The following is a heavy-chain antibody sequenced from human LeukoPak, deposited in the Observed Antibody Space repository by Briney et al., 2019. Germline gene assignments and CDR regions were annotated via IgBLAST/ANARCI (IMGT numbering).Heavy chain of an antibody. V-gene: IGHV4-4*02. D-gene: IGHD4-23*01. J-gene: IGHJ4*02. Sequence: PSQTLSLTCTVSGGSISSSNWWSWVRQPPGKGLEWIGEIYHSGSTNYNPSLKSRVTISVDKSKNQFSLKLSSVTAADTAVYYCARGSSATVVTPFDYWGQGTLVTVSS. CDR3: ARGSSATVVTPFDY. CDR2: IYHSGST. CDR1: GGSISSSNW.